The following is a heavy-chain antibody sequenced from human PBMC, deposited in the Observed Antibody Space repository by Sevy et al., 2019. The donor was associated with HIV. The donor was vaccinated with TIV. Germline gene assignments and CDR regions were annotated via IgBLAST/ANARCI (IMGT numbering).Heavy chain of an antibody. CDR3: ASEKEQLVLWPYYGMDV. CDR1: GFTFSNYH. V-gene: IGHV3-21*01. CDR2: ISNSSSYI. Sequence: GGSLRLSCAASGFTFSNYHMNWVRQAPGQGLEWVACISNSSSYIYYVDSVKGRFTISRDNAKNSLYLQMNSLRAEDTAVYYCASEKEQLVLWPYYGMDVWGQGTTVTVSS. D-gene: IGHD6-13*01. J-gene: IGHJ6*02.